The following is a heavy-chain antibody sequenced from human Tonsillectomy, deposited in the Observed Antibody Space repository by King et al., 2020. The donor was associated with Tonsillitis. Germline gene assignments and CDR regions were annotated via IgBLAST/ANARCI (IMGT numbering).Heavy chain of an antibody. D-gene: IGHD3-16*01. Sequence: VQLQESGPGLVKPSETLSLTCVVSGYSISSGYYWGWIRQPPGKGLEWIGSIYHSGITYYNPSLKSRVTISVDTSKNQFSLKLSSVTAADTAVYYCGRGEEMTYTHYFDCWGQGTLVTVSS. CDR1: GYSISSGYY. J-gene: IGHJ4*02. CDR3: GRGEEMTYTHYFDC. V-gene: IGHV4-38-2*01. CDR2: IYHSGIT.